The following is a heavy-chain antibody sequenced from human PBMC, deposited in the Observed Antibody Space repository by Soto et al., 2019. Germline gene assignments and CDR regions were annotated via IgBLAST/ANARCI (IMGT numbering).Heavy chain of an antibody. D-gene: IGHD1-26*01. Sequence: GSLRLSCAASGFTFSSYGMHWVRQAPGKGLEWVAVISYDGSNKYYADSVKGRFTISRDNSKNTLYLQMNSLRAEDTAVYYCAKAHGWELDVPFDYWGQGTLVTVSS. V-gene: IGHV3-30*18. J-gene: IGHJ4*02. CDR2: ISYDGSNK. CDR3: AKAHGWELDVPFDY. CDR1: GFTFSSYG.